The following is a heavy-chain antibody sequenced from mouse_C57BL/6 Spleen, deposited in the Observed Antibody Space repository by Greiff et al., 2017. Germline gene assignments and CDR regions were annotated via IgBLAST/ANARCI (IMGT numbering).Heavy chain of an antibody. CDR1: GYTFTSYW. CDR2: IDPSDSYT. J-gene: IGHJ1*03. D-gene: IGHD3-1*01. Sequence: QVQLQQPGAELVMPGASVKLSCKASGYTFTSYWMHWVKQRPGQGLEWIGEIDPSDSYTNYNQKFKGKSTLTVDKSSSTAYTQLSSLTSEDSAVYYCARGLDWYFDVWGTGTTVTVSS. CDR3: ARGLDWYFDV. V-gene: IGHV1-69*01.